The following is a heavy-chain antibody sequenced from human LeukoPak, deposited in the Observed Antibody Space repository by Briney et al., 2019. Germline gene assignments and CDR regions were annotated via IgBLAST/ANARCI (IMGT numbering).Heavy chain of an antibody. CDR3: TRDRGAYNLYDY. J-gene: IGHJ4*02. D-gene: IGHD1-1*01. V-gene: IGHV3-49*03. CDR1: GFTFGDYA. Sequence: GGSLRLSCTASGFTFGDYAMSWIRQAPGKGLEWVGFIRSKAYGETADYAASVKGRFTISRDDSKAIAYLQMNSLKTEDTAVYHCTRDRGAYNLYDYWGQGTLVTVPS. CDR2: IRSKAYGETA.